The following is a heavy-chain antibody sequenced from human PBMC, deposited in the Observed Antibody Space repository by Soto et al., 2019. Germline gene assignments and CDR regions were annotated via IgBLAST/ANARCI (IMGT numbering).Heavy chain of an antibody. D-gene: IGHD2-15*01. CDR1: GFSLSTSGVG. Sequence: QITLKESGPTLVKPTQTLTLTCTFSGFSLSTSGVGVGWIRQPPGKALEWLALIYWDDDKRYSQSLKSRLTITKDTSKNQVAITMANIDPVDTATYYCALHPNKLPRYCYYGMDVWGQGTTVTVSS. J-gene: IGHJ6*02. CDR3: ALHPNKLPRYCYYGMDV. CDR2: IYWDDDK. V-gene: IGHV2-5*02.